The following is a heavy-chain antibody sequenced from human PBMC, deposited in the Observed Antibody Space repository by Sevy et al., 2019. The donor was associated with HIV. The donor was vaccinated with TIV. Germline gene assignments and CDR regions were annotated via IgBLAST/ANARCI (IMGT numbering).Heavy chain of an antibody. J-gene: IGHJ4*02. CDR1: GYIFTKFW. Sequence: GESLKISCKISGYIFTKFWIAWVRQMPGKGLEWIGMIYPIDSDTKYSPSFQGKVTISVHTSINTGYLQWGSLKAADTAIYYCARREATSMWSLDYWGQGTLVTVSS. CDR3: ARREATSMWSLDY. D-gene: IGHD2-21*01. CDR2: IYPIDSDT. V-gene: IGHV5-51*01.